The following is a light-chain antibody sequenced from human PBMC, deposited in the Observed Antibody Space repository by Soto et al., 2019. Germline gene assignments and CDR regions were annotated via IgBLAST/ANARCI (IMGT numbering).Light chain of an antibody. Sequence: DIQMTQYPSTLSASVGDRVTITCRASQSISSWLAWYQQKAGKAPKLLIYKASSLESGVPSRFSGSGSGTEFTLTISSLQPDDLATYYCQQYKSCCTFGQGTKLEIK. J-gene: IGKJ2*02. V-gene: IGKV1-5*03. CDR2: KAS. CDR1: QSISSW. CDR3: QQYKSCCT.